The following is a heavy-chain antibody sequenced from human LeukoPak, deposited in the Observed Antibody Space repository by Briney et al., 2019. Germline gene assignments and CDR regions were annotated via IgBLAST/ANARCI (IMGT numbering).Heavy chain of an antibody. Sequence: GESLKISCKGSGYSFTSYWIGWVRQMPGKGLEWMGIIYPGDSDTRYSPSFQGQVTISADKSISTAYLQRSSLKASDTAMYYCARLSGAYCGGDCYSPLDVWGKGTTVTVSS. D-gene: IGHD2-21*01. CDR3: ARLSGAYCGGDCYSPLDV. CDR1: GYSFTSYW. V-gene: IGHV5-51*01. CDR2: IYPGDSDT. J-gene: IGHJ6*04.